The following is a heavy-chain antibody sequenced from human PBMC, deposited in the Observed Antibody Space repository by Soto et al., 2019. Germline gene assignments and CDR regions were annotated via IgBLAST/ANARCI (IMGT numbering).Heavy chain of an antibody. CDR2: ISGSGGST. D-gene: IGHD4-17*01. CDR3: AKARFPSTVTTWVVD. CDR1: GFTFSSYA. J-gene: IGHJ4*02. V-gene: IGHV3-23*01. Sequence: EVQLLESGGGLVQPGGSLKLSCAASGFTFSSYAMNWVRQAPGKGLEWVSVISGSGGSTFYGDSVKGRFTISRDSSKDTLYLQMNSLRAEDAAIYYCAKARFPSTVTTWVVDWGQGTLVAVAS.